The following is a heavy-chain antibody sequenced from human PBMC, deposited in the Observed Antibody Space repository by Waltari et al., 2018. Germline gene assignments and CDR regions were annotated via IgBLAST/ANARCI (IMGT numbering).Heavy chain of an antibody. J-gene: IGHJ4*02. CDR3: ARAGYDFWSGYSRPDY. CDR1: GFTFSSYS. CDR2: IVSMSSTI. Sequence: EVQLVEFGGGLVQPGGSLRLSCEVSGFTFSSYSMNWVRPDPGKGLEWVSYIVSMSSTIYYADSVKCRFTISRDNAKNSLYLQMNSLRAEDTAVYYCARAGYDFWSGYSRPDYWGQGTLVTVSS. D-gene: IGHD3-3*01. V-gene: IGHV3-48*01.